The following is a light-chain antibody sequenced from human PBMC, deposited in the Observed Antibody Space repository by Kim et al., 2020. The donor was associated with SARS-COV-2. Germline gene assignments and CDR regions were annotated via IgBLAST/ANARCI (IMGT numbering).Light chain of an antibody. CDR1: SSDVGGYRY. CDR3: NAYRSSSTLV. CDR2: DVS. V-gene: IGLV2-14*01. Sequence: QSVLTQPASVSGSPGQSITISCTGTSSDVGGYRYVSWYQQHSGRAPKLIIYDVSKRPSGVSNRFSGSKSGNTASLTISGLQTEDEADYYCNAYRSSSTLVFGGGTKLTVL. J-gene: IGLJ2*01.